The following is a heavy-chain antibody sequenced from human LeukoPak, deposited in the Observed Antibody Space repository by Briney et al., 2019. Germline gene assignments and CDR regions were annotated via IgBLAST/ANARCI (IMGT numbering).Heavy chain of an antibody. Sequence: SETLSLTCTVSGGSISSYYWSWIRQPAGKGLEWIGRIYTSGSTNYNPSLKSRVTMSVDTSKNQFSLKLSSVTAADTAVYYCARFMGPSCSSTSCQGCYYYYMDVWGNGTTVTVSS. V-gene: IGHV4-4*07. J-gene: IGHJ6*03. CDR2: IYTSGST. CDR1: GGSISSYY. CDR3: ARFMGPSCSSTSCQGCYYYYMDV. D-gene: IGHD2-2*01.